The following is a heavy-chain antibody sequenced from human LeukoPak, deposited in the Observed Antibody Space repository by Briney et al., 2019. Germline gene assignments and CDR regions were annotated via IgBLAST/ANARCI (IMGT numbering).Heavy chain of an antibody. Sequence: PSETLSLTCTVSGGSISSYYWSWIRQPPGKGLEWIGYIYTSGSTNCNPSLKSRVTISVDTSKNQSSLKLSSVTAADTAVYYCAGYGSGSYGAAFDIWGQGTMVTVSS. CDR1: GGSISSYY. J-gene: IGHJ3*02. D-gene: IGHD3-10*01. V-gene: IGHV4-4*09. CDR3: AGYGSGSYGAAFDI. CDR2: IYTSGST.